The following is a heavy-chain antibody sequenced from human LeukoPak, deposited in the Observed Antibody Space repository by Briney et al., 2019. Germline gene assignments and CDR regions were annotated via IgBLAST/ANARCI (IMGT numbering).Heavy chain of an antibody. Sequence: GGSLRLSCAASGFTFSSHGMNWVRQAPGKGLEWVSGISGSGGRTYYAGSVKGRFTISRDNSKNTLYLQMNSLRAEDTAVYYCAKDLFSYYYDSSGYYFDYWGQGTLVTVSS. CDR2: ISGSGGRT. D-gene: IGHD3-22*01. CDR3: AKDLFSYYYDSSGYYFDY. V-gene: IGHV3-23*01. CDR1: GFTFSSHG. J-gene: IGHJ4*02.